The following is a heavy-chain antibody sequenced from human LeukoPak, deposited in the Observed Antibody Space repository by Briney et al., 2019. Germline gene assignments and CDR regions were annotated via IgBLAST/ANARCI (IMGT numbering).Heavy chain of an antibody. CDR2: ISGDGGST. CDR1: GFMFHDYA. D-gene: IGHD5-24*01. V-gene: IGHV3-43*02. CDR3: ARAQRWLQSYGVDV. J-gene: IGHJ6*02. Sequence: GGSLGLSCAAPGFMFHDYAIHWVRQAPGKGLEWVSLISGDGGSTFFADSVKGRFTISRDNSKNSLYLQMSSLRSDDTALYYCARAQRWLQSYGVDVWGQGTAVTVSS.